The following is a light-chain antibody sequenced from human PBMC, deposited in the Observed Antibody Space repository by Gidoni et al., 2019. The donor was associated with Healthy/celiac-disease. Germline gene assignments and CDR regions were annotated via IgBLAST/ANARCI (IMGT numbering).Light chain of an antibody. CDR1: QSVSSY. J-gene: IGKJ4*01. Sequence: EIVMTQSPATLSVSPGESATLPCRASQSVSSYLAWYQQKPGQAPRLLIYGASTRATGIPARFSGSGSGTEFTLTISSLQSEDFAVYYCQQCNNWPLTFGEGTKVEIK. V-gene: IGKV3-15*01. CDR3: QQCNNWPLT. CDR2: GAS.